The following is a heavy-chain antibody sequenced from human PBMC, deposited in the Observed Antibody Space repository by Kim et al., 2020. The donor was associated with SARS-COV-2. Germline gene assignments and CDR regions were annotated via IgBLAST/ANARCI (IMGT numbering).Heavy chain of an antibody. CDR2: IWCDGSNK. Sequence: GGSLRLSWAASGFTFSSYGMHWVRQAPGKGLERVADIWCDGSNKYYADSVKCRFTISRDNSKNMLYLQRNSLRAEDTAVYYCARQDVITMGRGVSPVDY. CDR1: GFTFSSYG. D-gene: IGHD3-10*01. J-gene: IGHJ4*01. V-gene: IGHV3-33*01. CDR3: ARQDVITMGRGVSPVDY.